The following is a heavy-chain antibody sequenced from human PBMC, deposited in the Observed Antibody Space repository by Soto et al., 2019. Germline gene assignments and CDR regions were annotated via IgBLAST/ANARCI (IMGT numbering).Heavy chain of an antibody. V-gene: IGHV4-34*01. J-gene: IGHJ4*02. CDR2: VNHSGTT. D-gene: IGHD2-2*01. CDR3: ARGIGYCSSINCYSSRRLRFDS. Sequence: QVQLQQWGAGLLKPSETLSLTCAVYGGSFSGYYWTWIRQSPEKGLEWIGEVNHSGTTYYNPSLNTRVTISVHTPKTQFSLKMSSVTAADTAVYYCARGIGYCSSINCYSSRRLRFDSWGQGTLVTVSS. CDR1: GGSFSGYY.